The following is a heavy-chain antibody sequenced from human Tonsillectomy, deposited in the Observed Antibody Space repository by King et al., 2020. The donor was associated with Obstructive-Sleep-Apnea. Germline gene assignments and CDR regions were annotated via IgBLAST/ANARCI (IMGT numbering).Heavy chain of an antibody. J-gene: IGHJ1*01. CDR2: IWYDGSNK. D-gene: IGHD3-10*01. CDR3: AGGHYGSGSYYFQH. Sequence: QVQLVESGGGVVQPGRSLRLSCAASGFTFSTYGMHWVRQAPGKGLEWVALIWYDGSNKYYADSVKGRFTISRDNSKNTLYLQMNSLRAEDTAVYYCAGGHYGSGSYYFQHWGQGTLVTVSS. CDR1: GFTFSTYG. V-gene: IGHV3-33*01.